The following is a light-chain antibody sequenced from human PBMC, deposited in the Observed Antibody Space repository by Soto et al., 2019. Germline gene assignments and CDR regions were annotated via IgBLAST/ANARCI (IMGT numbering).Light chain of an antibody. J-gene: IGLJ1*01. CDR1: SSNIGGTNY. CDR3: ASWDDRLGGYV. Sequence: QSVLTQPPSASGTPGQRVFISCSGSSSNIGGTNYAYWYQQLPGAAPKLLMHSNNLRPSGVPERISGSKSGTSASLAISGLRSEDEAVYYCASWDDRLGGYVFGTGTKVTVL. V-gene: IGLV1-47*02. CDR2: SNN.